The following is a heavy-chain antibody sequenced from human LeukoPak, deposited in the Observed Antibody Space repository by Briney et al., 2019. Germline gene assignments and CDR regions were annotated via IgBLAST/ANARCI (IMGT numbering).Heavy chain of an antibody. J-gene: IGHJ4*02. CDR3: AKDYKGGYYDSSGPVDY. V-gene: IGHV3-23*01. D-gene: IGHD3-22*01. CDR1: GLTFSNYA. CDR2: ISGGGGST. Sequence: GGSLRLSCAASGLTFSNYAMSWVRQAPGKGLEWVSAISGGGGSTYYADSVKGRFTISRDNSKNTLYLQMNSLRAEDTAVYYCAKDYKGGYYDSSGPVDYWGQGTLVTVSS.